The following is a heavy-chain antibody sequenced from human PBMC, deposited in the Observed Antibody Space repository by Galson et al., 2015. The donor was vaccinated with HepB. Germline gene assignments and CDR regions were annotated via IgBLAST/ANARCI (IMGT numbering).Heavy chain of an antibody. D-gene: IGHD1-7*01. V-gene: IGHV3-48*02. J-gene: IGHJ5*02. Sequence: SLRLSCAASGFTFSSYSMNWVRQAPGKGLEWVSYISSSSSTIYYADSVKGRFTISRDNAKNSLYLQMNSPRDEDTAVYYCARGGNWNYMYNWFDPWGQGTLVTVSS. CDR2: ISSSSSTI. CDR3: ARGGNWNYMYNWFDP. CDR1: GFTFSSYS.